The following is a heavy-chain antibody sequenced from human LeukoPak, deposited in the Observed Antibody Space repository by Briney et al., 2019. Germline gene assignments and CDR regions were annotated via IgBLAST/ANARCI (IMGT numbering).Heavy chain of an antibody. D-gene: IGHD3-16*01. V-gene: IGHV4-34*01. CDR3: ARVPGIVITHNAFDI. CDR1: GGSLSGYY. Sequence: SETLSLTCAVYGGSLSGYYWSWIRQPPGKGLEWIGEINHSGRIQYNPSLKSRVTISVDTSKNQFSLNLSSVTAADTAVYYCARVPGIVITHNAFDIWCQGTMVTVSS. CDR2: INHSGRI. J-gene: IGHJ3*02.